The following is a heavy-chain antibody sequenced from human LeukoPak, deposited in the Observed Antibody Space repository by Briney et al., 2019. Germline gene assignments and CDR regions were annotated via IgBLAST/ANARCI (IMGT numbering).Heavy chain of an antibody. J-gene: IGHJ6*02. CDR3: AKEGTVTTFVWVDV. V-gene: IGHV3-23*01. CDR1: EFTFRNYV. D-gene: IGHD4-17*01. CDR2: ITARGDGT. Sequence: GGSLRLSGGASEFTFRNYVMSGGRQAPGKGLEWGSAITARGDGTNYADSVRGRFTISRDNSKNNLYLHLSSLRVEDTALYYCAKEGTVTTFVWVDVSGQGTTVTVSS.